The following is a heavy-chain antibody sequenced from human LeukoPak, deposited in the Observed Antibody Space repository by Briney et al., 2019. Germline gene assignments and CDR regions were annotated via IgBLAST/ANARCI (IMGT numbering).Heavy chain of an antibody. Sequence: AGGSLRPSCVASGITFSNYAVSWVRQAPEKGLDWVSVISGSAHKIRYADSVKGRFTISRDNSENIVYLQMNNLRAEDTAVYYCAGRVTGYSSGYVYWGQGTLVTVSS. V-gene: IGHV3-23*01. CDR3: AGRVTGYSSGYVY. CDR1: GITFSNYA. D-gene: IGHD5-18*01. CDR2: ISGSAHKI. J-gene: IGHJ4*02.